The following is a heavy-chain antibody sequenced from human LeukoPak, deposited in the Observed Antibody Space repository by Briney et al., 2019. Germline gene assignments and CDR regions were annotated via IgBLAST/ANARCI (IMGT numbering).Heavy chain of an antibody. V-gene: IGHV3-7*01. J-gene: IGHJ4*02. CDR3: ARRVSSSWYSLAALDY. D-gene: IGHD6-13*01. Sequence: PGGSLRLSCAASGFTFSSYWMSWVRQAPVKGLEWVANIKQDGSEKYYVDSVKGRFTISRDNAKNSLYLQMNSLRAEDTAVYYCARRVSSSWYSLAALDYWGQGTLVIVSS. CDR1: GFTFSSYW. CDR2: IKQDGSEK.